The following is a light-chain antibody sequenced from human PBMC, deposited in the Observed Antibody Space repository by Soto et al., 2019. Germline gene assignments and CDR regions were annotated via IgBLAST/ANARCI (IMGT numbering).Light chain of an antibody. CDR1: QSVSSNY. CDR3: QQYDGSPYT. J-gene: IGKJ2*01. CDR2: GAS. Sequence: EIVLAQSPGTLSLSPGERVTLSCRASQSVSSNYLAWYQQKPGQAPRLLLYGASSRATGIPDRFSGRGSGTDFTLTISRLEPEDFAVYCCQQYDGSPYTFGQGTKLEIK. V-gene: IGKV3-20*01.